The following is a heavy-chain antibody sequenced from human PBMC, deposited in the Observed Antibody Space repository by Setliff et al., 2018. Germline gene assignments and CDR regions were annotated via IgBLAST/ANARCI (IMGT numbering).Heavy chain of an antibody. Sequence: ASVKVSCKDSGYTFSTYGISWVRQAPGQGLEWMGWISAYNGNTNYAQRFQGRVTMTTDTSTSTAYMELSSLRSEDTAVYYCARDSRGLVPAAIEGSYYYYGMDVWGQGTTVTVSS. V-gene: IGHV1-18*01. J-gene: IGHJ6*02. CDR1: GYTFSTYG. CDR2: ISAYNGNT. CDR3: ARDSRGLVPAAIEGSYYYYGMDV. D-gene: IGHD2-2*02.